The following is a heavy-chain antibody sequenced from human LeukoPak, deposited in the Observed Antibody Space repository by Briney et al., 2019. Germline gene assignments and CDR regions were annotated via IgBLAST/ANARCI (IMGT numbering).Heavy chain of an antibody. J-gene: IGHJ6*02. CDR2: IYYSGST. D-gene: IGHD3-22*01. V-gene: IGHV4-59*01. CDR1: GGSISSYY. Sequence: SETLSLTCTVSGGSISSYYWSWIRQPPGKGLEWIGYIYYSGSTNYNPSLKSRVTISVDTSKNQFSLKLSSVTAADTAVYYCAGESSGYYSYYYYYGMDVWGQGTTVTVSS. CDR3: AGESSGYYSYYYYYGMDV.